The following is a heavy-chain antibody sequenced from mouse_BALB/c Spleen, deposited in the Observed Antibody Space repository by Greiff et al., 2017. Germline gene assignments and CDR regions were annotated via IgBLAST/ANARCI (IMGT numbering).Heavy chain of an antibody. Sequence: DVHLVESGGGLVQPGGSRKLSCAASGFTFSSFGMHWVRQAPEKGLEWVAYISSGSSTIYYADTVKGRFTISRDNPKNTLFLQMTSLRSEDTAMYDCARGYGNYLYAKDYWGQGTSVTVSA. J-gene: IGHJ4*01. CDR3: ARGYGNYLYAKDY. CDR1: GFTFSSFG. V-gene: IGHV5-17*02. CDR2: ISSGSSTI. D-gene: IGHD2-1*01.